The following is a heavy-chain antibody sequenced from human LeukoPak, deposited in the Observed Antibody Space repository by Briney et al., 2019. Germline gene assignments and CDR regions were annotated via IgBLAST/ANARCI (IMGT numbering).Heavy chain of an antibody. Sequence: ASVKVSCKASGYTFTCYYMHWVRQAPGQGLEWMGIINPSGGSTSYAQKFQGRVTMTRDMSTSTVYMKLSSLRSEDTAVYYCARDFEAVAGTGYFDYWGQGTLVTVSS. CDR2: INPSGGST. J-gene: IGHJ4*02. V-gene: IGHV1-46*01. CDR1: GYTFTCYY. CDR3: ARDFEAVAGTGYFDY. D-gene: IGHD6-19*01.